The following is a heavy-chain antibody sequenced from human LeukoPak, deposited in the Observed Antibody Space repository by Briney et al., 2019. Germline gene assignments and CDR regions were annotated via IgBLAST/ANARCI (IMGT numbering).Heavy chain of an antibody. V-gene: IGHV4-39*01. D-gene: IGHD4-23*01. CDR3: GRPHRRWTSVDWFDP. Sequence: SETLSLTCTVSGGSITTGTFYWGWMRQPPGKGLEWLGSVYYTGDTYYNVSLKSRLTISVDTSKNQFYLKLRSVTAADTAVYFCGRPHRRWTSVDWFDPWGQGTLVTVSS. CDR2: VYYTGDT. CDR1: GGSITTGTFY. J-gene: IGHJ5*02.